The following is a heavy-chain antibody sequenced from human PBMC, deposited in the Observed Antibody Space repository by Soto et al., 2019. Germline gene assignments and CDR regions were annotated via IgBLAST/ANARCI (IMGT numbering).Heavy chain of an antibody. Sequence: GGSLRLSCAASGFTFTRYSMNWVRQAPGKGLEWVSSISSTTNYIYYGDSMKGRFTISRDNAKNSMYLEMNSLRAEDTAVYYCARESEDLTSNFDYWGQGTLVTVSS. CDR2: ISSTTNYI. V-gene: IGHV3-21*06. CDR3: ARESEDLTSNFDY. J-gene: IGHJ4*02. CDR1: GFTFTRYS.